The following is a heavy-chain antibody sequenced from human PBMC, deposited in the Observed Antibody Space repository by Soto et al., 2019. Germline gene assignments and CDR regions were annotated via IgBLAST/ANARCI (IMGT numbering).Heavy chain of an antibody. Sequence: QVQPVESGGGVVQPGRSLRLSCAASGFTFSSYAMHWVRQAPGKGLEWVAVISYDGSNKYYADSVTGRFTISRDNSKNTLYLQMTSLRAEDTAAYYCARDSLHDWYFDLWGRGTLVTVSS. CDR2: ISYDGSNK. CDR1: GFTFSSYA. J-gene: IGHJ2*01. V-gene: IGHV3-30-3*01. CDR3: ARDSLHDWYFDL.